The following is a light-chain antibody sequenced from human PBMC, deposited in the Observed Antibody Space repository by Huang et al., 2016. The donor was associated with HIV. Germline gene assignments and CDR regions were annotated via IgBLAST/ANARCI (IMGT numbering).Light chain of an antibody. CDR2: KVS. J-gene: IGKJ1*01. CDR1: QSLVYGSVDTY. CDR3: MQGTHWPWT. V-gene: IGKV2-30*01. Sequence: DVVMTQSPLSLPVALGQSASISCRSSQSLVYGSVDTYLSWFHQRPGRSPRRLIYKVSNRDSGVPDRFSGSGSDTDFTLKISRVEAEEVGIYYCMQGTHWPWTFGQGTKVEIK.